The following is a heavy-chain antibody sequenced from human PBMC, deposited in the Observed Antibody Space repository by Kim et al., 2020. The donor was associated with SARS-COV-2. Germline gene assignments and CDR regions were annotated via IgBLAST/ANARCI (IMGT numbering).Heavy chain of an antibody. Sequence: GGSLRLSCAASGFTFSSYAMHWVRQAPGKGLEWVAVISYDGSNKYYADSVKGRFTISRDNSKNTLYLQMTSLRAEDTAVYYCARSFSGCYFFPFDYWGQGTLVTVSS. V-gene: IGHV3-30*04. J-gene: IGHJ4*02. CDR1: GFTFSSYA. CDR2: ISYDGSNK. CDR3: ARSFSGCYFFPFDY. D-gene: IGHD1-26*01.